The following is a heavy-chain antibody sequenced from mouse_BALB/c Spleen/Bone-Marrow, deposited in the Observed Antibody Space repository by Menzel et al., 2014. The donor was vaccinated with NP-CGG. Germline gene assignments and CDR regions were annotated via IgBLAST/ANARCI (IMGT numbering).Heavy chain of an antibody. D-gene: IGHD4-1*01. Sequence: EVKLVESGGDLVRPGGSLKLSCAASGFTFSTYGMSWVRQTPDKRLEWVATINSGGGNTYYLDSVRGRFTISRDNARNTLYLQMRRLRSEDTAMYYCGRRGKWDVRRSFDVWGAGTTVTVSS. CDR1: GFTFSTYG. CDR3: GRRGKWDVRRSFDV. V-gene: IGHV5-6*02. J-gene: IGHJ1*01. CDR2: INSGGGNT.